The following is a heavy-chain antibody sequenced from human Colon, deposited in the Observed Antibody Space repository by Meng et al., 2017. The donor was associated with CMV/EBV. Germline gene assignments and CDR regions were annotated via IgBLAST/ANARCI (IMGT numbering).Heavy chain of an antibody. Sequence: GGSLRLSCAASGFTFRHYGMFWVRQAPGKGLEWVAFIRSDASNEYYSDSVRGRFTISRDNSKNTLYLQMNSLRAEDTAVYYCVRCSSTSCYRGNWFDPWGQGTLVTVSS. CDR3: VRCSSTSCYRGNWFDP. J-gene: IGHJ5*02. CDR1: GFTFRHYG. V-gene: IGHV3-30*02. CDR2: IRSDASNE. D-gene: IGHD2-2*01.